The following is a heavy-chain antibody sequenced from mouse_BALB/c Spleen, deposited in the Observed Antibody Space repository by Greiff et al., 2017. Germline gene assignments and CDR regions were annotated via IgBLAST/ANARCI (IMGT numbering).Heavy chain of an antibody. V-gene: IGHV5-9-4*01. CDR2: ISSGGSYT. Sequence: DVKLVESGGGLVKPGGSLKLSCAASGFTFSSYAMSWVRQSPEKRLEWVAEISSGGSYTYYPDTVTGRFTISRDNAKNTLYLEMSSLRSEDTAMYYCARGDYYGSSYAMDYWGQGTSVTVSS. D-gene: IGHD1-1*01. CDR3: ARGDYYGSSYAMDY. CDR1: GFTFSSYA. J-gene: IGHJ4*01.